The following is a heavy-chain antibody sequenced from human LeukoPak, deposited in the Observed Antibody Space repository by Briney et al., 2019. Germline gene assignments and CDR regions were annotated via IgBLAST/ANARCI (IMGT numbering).Heavy chain of an antibody. CDR1: GGTFSSYA. CDR3: AAGKKVGTYLWYYFDL. D-gene: IGHD1-26*01. Sequence: SVKVSCKASGGTFSSYAISWVRQAPGQGLEWMGGIIPIFGTANYAQKFQGRVTITADESTSTAYMELSSLRSEDTAVYYCAAGKKVGTYLWYYFDLWGRGTLVTVSS. J-gene: IGHJ2*01. CDR2: IIPIFGTA. V-gene: IGHV1-69*13.